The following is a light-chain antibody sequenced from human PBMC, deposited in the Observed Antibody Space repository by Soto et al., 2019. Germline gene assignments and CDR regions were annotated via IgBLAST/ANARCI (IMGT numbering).Light chain of an antibody. CDR2: DVT. CDR1: SGDVGGYNY. V-gene: IGLV2-14*01. J-gene: IGLJ2*01. CDR3: SSYISRTFVV. Sequence: QSVLTQPASVSGSPGQSITISCTGTSGDVGGYNYVSWYQRHPGKAPKLIIYDVTNRPSGVSDRFSGFKSGNTASLTISGLRAEDEGDYYCSSYISRTFVVFGGGTKLTVL.